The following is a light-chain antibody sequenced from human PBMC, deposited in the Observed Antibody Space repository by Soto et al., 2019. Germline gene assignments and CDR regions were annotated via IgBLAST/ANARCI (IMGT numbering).Light chain of an antibody. J-gene: IGLJ1*01. CDR1: SSNIGTNA. CDR2: NNN. V-gene: IGLV1-44*01. CDR3: AALDDSLNRYV. Sequence: QPVLTQPPSASGTPGQRVTISCSGGSSNIGTNAVNWYQQLPGTAPKLLIYNNNQRPSGVPDRFSGSKSGTSASLAISGLQSEDEADYYCAALDDSLNRYVFGTGTKVTVL.